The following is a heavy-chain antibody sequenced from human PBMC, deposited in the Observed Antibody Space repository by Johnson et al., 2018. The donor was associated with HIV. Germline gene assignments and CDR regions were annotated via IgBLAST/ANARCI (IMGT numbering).Heavy chain of an antibody. CDR2: IKQDESEK. CDR3: ARDLPHDYGVGYAFDI. CDR1: DFTFSACW. D-gene: IGHD4-17*01. J-gene: IGHJ3*02. Sequence: VQLVESGGGLVQPGGSLRLSCAASDFTFSACWMNWVRQAPGKGLEWVANIKQDESEKYYVDSVKGRFTISRDNAKNSLYLQMNSLRAEDTAVYYCARDLPHDYGVGYAFDIWGQGTMVTVSS. V-gene: IGHV3-7*01.